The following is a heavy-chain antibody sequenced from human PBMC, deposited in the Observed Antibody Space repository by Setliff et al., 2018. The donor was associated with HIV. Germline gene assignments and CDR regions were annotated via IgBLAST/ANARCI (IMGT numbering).Heavy chain of an antibody. CDR1: GYTFTSYY. CDR3: ARGGPGSSFGYDWFDP. J-gene: IGHJ5*02. CDR2: IDPNGGST. D-gene: IGHD5-18*01. V-gene: IGHV1-46*01. Sequence: ASVKVSCKASGYTFTSYYVHFVRQAPGQGPEWMGIIDPNGGSTNYAQKFEGRVAMTADTSTNNVHMYLSSLRSEDTAIYYCARGGPGSSFGYDWFDPWGQGTPVTVSS.